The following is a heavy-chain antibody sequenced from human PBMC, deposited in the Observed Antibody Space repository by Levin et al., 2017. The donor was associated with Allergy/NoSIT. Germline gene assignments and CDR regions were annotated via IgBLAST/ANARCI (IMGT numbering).Heavy chain of an antibody. CDR3: ARSDDGHGYVTYYFDY. CDR1: GFTFSSYW. J-gene: IGHJ4*02. CDR2: INSDGSST. Sequence: PGGSLRLSCAASGFTFSSYWMHWVRQAPGKGLVWVSRINSDGSSTSYADSVKGRFTISRDNAKNTLYLQMNSLRAEDTAVYYCARSDDGHGYVTYYFDYWGQGTLVTVSS. D-gene: IGHD5-12*01. V-gene: IGHV3-74*01.